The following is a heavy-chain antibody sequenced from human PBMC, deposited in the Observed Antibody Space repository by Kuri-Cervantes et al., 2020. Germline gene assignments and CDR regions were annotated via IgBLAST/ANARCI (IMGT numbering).Heavy chain of an antibody. CDR1: GGSLIYSY. D-gene: IGHD2-2*01. Sequence: TVLGGSLIYSYWGLIRQPPGEGAGWIGYIYYSGSTNYKPSLNGRVTISVDKSKNQFSLKLSTVTAADTAVYYCATGQHCCSSTRCHAFDIWGQGTMVTVSS. CDR2: IYYSGST. CDR3: ATGQHCCSSTRCHAFDI. J-gene: IGHJ3*02. V-gene: IGHV4-59*12.